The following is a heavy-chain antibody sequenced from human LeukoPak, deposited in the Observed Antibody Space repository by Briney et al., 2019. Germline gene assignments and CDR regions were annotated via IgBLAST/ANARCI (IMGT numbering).Heavy chain of an antibody. V-gene: IGHV3-48*03. CDR2: ISSSGSSI. J-gene: IGHJ2*01. Sequence: PGGSLRLSCEASGFAFSSYQMNWVRQAPGKGLEWISYISSSGSSIYNADSVKGRFTISRDNSKNTMYLQMNSLRAEDTAVYYCAKGRDVYNYWYFDLWGRGTLVTVSS. CDR3: AKGRDVYNYWYFDL. CDR1: GFAFSSYQ. D-gene: IGHD5-24*01.